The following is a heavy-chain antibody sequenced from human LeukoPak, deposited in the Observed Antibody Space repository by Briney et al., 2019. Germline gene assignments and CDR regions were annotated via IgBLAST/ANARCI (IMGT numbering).Heavy chain of an antibody. Sequence: GGSLRLSCEASGFTFINYWMHWVRQAPGKWLVWVSRINNDGSDTTYADAVKGRFTFSRDNAKNTLYLQMNSLRAEDAAVYYCARGYFGPEFWGQGKLGTVSS. V-gene: IGHV3-74*01. CDR3: ARGYFGPEF. J-gene: IGHJ4*02. CDR1: GFTFINYW. D-gene: IGHD3-9*01. CDR2: INNDGSDT.